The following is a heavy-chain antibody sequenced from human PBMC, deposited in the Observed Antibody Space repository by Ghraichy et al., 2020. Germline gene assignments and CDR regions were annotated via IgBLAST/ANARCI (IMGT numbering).Heavy chain of an antibody. D-gene: IGHD3-16*01. CDR2: IDHSGST. J-gene: IGHJ5*02. CDR1: GGSFSGYY. V-gene: IGHV4-34*01. Sequence: SETLSLTCAVYGGSFSGYYWSWIRQPPGKGLEWIGEIDHSGSTNYNPSLKSRVTISVDTSKNQFSLKLSSVTAADTAVYYCARGGGSYRFWFDPWGQGTLVTVSS. CDR3: ARGGGSYRFWFDP.